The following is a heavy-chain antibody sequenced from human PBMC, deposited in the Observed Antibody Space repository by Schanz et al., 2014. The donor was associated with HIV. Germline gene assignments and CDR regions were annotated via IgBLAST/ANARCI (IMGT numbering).Heavy chain of an antibody. D-gene: IGHD3-10*01. V-gene: IGHV3-33*06. Sequence: QVQLVESGGGVVQPGRSLRLSCAASGFTFSTFGMHWVRQAPGKGLEWVAVIWYDGSYTSYADSVTGRFTVSRDNSKNTLYLQMNSLRVEDTAIYYCAKENPIYYYTHGGPFDIWGQGTLVTVSS. CDR2: IWYDGSYT. CDR3: AKENPIYYYTHGGPFDI. J-gene: IGHJ3*02. CDR1: GFTFSTFG.